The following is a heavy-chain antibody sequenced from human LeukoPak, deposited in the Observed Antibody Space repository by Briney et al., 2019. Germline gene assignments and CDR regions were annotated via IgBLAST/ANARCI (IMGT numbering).Heavy chain of an antibody. J-gene: IGHJ6*02. V-gene: IGHV1-58*02. D-gene: IGHD3-3*01. CDR3: AADDLFRSV. CDR2: IVVGSGNT. CDR1: GFTLSTSA. Sequence: GASVKVSCKASGFTLSTSAMQWVRQARGQRLEWIGWIVVGSGNTNYAQKFQERVTITRDMSTSTAYMELRRLRSEDTAVYYCAADDLFRSVWGQGTTVTVSS.